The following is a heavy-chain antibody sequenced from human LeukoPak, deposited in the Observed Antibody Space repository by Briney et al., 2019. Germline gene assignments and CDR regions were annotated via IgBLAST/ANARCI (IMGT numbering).Heavy chain of an antibody. CDR2: MHNGVHT. J-gene: IGHJ4*02. Sequence: SETLSLTCTVPGDSINNYFWSWIRQSPGKGLEWIGYMHNGVHTNYNPSLKSRVTISGDTSKNQLSLKLTSVTAADTAVYYCAATIRRDYGDTNLDYWGQGTLVTVSS. V-gene: IGHV4-59*01. CDR1: GDSINNYF. D-gene: IGHD4/OR15-4a*01. CDR3: AATIRRDYGDTNLDY.